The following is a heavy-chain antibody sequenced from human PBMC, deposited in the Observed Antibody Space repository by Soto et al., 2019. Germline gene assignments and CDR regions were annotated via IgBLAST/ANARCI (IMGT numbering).Heavy chain of an antibody. D-gene: IGHD1-1*01. J-gene: IGHJ4*02. Sequence: QLQLQESGPGLVKPSETLSLTCSVSGASINTSPYYWGWIRQPPGGSLEWIGSVFSTGSTYYNPSLKGQVAVSVEASGNEVTMKVYSGTAADTAVNYCGKHKVEHANSRLARWGQGT. CDR1: GASINTSPYY. V-gene: IGHV4-39*01. CDR2: VFSTGST. CDR3: GKHKVEHANSRLAR.